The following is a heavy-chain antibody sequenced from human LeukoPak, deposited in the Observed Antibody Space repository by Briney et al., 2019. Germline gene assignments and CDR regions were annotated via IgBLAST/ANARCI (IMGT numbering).Heavy chain of an antibody. V-gene: IGHV1-69*13. CDR3: ARVLSSHYYDSSGYYPTTYYYMDV. CDR1: GGTFSSYA. Sequence: GASVKVSCKASGGTFSSYAISWVRQAPGQGLEWMGGIIPIFGTANYAQKFQGRVTITADESTSTAYMELSSLRSEDTAVYYCARVLSSHYYDSSGYYPTTYYYMDVWGKGTTVTISS. D-gene: IGHD3-22*01. J-gene: IGHJ6*03. CDR2: IIPIFGTA.